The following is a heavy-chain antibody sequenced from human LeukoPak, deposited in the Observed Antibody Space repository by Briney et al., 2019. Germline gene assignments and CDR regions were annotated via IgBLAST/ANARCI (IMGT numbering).Heavy chain of an antibody. J-gene: IGHJ6*02. CDR1: GFTFSSYS. D-gene: IGHD1-26*01. CDR2: ISSSSSYI. V-gene: IGHV3-21*01. CDR3: ARDGSYSGSHYGMDV. Sequence: GGSLRLSCAASGFTFSSYSMNWVRQAPGKGLEWVSSISSSSSYIYYADSVKGRFTISRDNAKNSLYPQMNSLRAGDTAVYYCARDGSYSGSHYGMDVWGQGTTVTVSS.